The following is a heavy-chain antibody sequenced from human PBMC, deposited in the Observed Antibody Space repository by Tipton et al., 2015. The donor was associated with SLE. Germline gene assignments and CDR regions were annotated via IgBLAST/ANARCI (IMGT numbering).Heavy chain of an antibody. V-gene: IGHV4-61*02. CDR3: ARGGDSSGYPGAFDI. D-gene: IGHD3-22*01. Sequence: TLSLTCTVSGGSISSGSYYWSWIRQPAGKGLEWIGRIYISGSTNYNPSLKSRVTMSVDTSKNQFSLKLSSVTAADTAVYYCARGGDSSGYPGAFDIWGQGTMVTVSS. J-gene: IGHJ3*02. CDR2: IYISGST. CDR1: GGSISSGSYY.